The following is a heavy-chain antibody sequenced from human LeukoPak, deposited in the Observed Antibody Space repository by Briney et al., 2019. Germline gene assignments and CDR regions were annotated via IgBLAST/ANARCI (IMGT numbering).Heavy chain of an antibody. CDR1: GSTFSDYY. J-gene: IGHJ4*02. V-gene: IGHV3-11*01. Sequence: PGGSLRLSCAASGSTFSDYYMSWLRQAPGKGLEWVAYICDSGRTVYYADSVKGRFTISRDSAKNSVYLQMNNLRAEDTAVYYCARDRLGDYDHSGYYDKWGQGTLVTVSS. CDR3: ARDRLGDYDHSGYYDK. D-gene: IGHD3-22*01. CDR2: ICDSGRTV.